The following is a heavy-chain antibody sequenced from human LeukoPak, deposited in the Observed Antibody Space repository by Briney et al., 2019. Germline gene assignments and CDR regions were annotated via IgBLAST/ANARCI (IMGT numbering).Heavy chain of an antibody. CDR3: ATAGLTVHQRSFDY. Sequence: PGGSLRLSCAASGFTFSSYGMHWVRQAPGKGLEWVAVIWYDGSNEGYADSVKGRFTISRDNAKNTLFLQMNSLRVEDTAIYYCATAGLTVHQRSFDYWGQGTLVTVSS. J-gene: IGHJ4*02. D-gene: IGHD3-9*01. V-gene: IGHV3-33*01. CDR1: GFTFSSYG. CDR2: IWYDGSNE.